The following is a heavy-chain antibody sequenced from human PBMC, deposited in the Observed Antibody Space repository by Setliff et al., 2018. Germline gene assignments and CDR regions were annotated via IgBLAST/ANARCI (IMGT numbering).Heavy chain of an antibody. V-gene: IGHV4-59*01. CDR3: ARGGTYRYFDY. CDR2: IDYSGST. CDR1: GGSISSYY. Sequence: SETLSLTCTVSGGSISSYYWSWIRQPPGKGLEWIGYIDYSGSTNYNPSLKSRVTMSVDTSKNQFSLKLNSVTAADTAVYYCARGGTYRYFDYWGQGALVTVSS. J-gene: IGHJ4*02.